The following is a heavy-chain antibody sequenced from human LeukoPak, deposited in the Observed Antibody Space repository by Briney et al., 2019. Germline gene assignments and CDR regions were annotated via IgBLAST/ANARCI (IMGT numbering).Heavy chain of an antibody. CDR2: FYYTGST. CDR1: GGSISSYS. CDR3: ARVRYGSGSYYFDN. V-gene: IGHV4-59*01. D-gene: IGHD3-10*01. J-gene: IGHJ4*02. Sequence: SETLSLTCTVSGGSISSYSWSWIRQPPGKGLEWIGYFYYTGSTNYNPSLKSRVSVSVDTPQNQFSLKLTSVTAADTAVYYCARVRYGSGSYYFDNWGQGTLVTVSS.